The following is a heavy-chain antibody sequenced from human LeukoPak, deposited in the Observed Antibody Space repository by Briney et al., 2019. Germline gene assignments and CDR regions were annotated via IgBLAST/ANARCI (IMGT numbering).Heavy chain of an antibody. V-gene: IGHV1-18*01. CDR3: AREGSGWYPGWFDP. J-gene: IGHJ5*02. D-gene: IGHD6-19*01. CDR1: GGTFSSYA. Sequence: GASVKVSCKASGGTFSSYAISWVRQAPGQGLEWMGWISAYNGNTNYAQKLQGRVTMTTDTSTSTAYMELRSLRSDDTAVYYCAREGSGWYPGWFDPWGQGTLVTVSS. CDR2: ISAYNGNT.